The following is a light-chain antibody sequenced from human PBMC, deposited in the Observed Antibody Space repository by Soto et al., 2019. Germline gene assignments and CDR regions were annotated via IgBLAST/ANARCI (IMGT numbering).Light chain of an antibody. CDR1: HSVLHSNGYNY. CDR3: MQPLQSWT. J-gene: IGKJ1*01. CDR2: LGS. Sequence: DLALPQSPLSLPVTTGEQASISCSSSHSVLHSNGYNYLDWYLQKPGQSPQLLIYLGSNQASGGPGRFSCSGSGTDFTLKISRVEAEDVGVYYCMQPLQSWTFGQGTKV. V-gene: IGKV2-28*01.